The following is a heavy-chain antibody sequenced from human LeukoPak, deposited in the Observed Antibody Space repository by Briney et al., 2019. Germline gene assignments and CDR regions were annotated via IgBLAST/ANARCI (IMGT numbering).Heavy chain of an antibody. CDR2: IYYSGST. Sequence: SETLSLTCTVSGGSISSYYWGWIRQPPGKGLEWIGSIYYSGSTYYNPSLKSRVTISVDTSKNQFSLKLSSVTAADTAVYYCARGRRNGGLFDYWGQGTLVTVSS. V-gene: IGHV4-39*07. CDR1: GGSISSYY. D-gene: IGHD2-8*01. CDR3: ARGRRNGGLFDY. J-gene: IGHJ4*02.